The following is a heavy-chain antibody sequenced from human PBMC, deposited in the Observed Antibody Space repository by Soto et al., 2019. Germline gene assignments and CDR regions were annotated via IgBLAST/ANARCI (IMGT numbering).Heavy chain of an antibody. J-gene: IGHJ6*02. Sequence: SQTLSLTCAISGDSVSSNSAAWNWIRQSPSRGLEWLGRTYYRSKWYNDYAVSVKSRITINPDTSKNQFSLQLNSVTPEDTAVYYCARDRGDWYYYDSSGFDVWGQGTTVTVSS. CDR1: GDSVSSNSAA. CDR2: TYYRSKWYN. CDR3: ARDRGDWYYYDSSGFDV. D-gene: IGHD3-22*01. V-gene: IGHV6-1*01.